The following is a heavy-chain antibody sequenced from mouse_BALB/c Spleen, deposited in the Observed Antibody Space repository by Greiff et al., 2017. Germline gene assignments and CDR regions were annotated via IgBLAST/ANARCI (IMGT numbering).Heavy chain of an antibody. CDR2: ISSGSSTI. D-gene: IGHD3-1*01. CDR1: GFTFSSFG. Sequence: EVQLVESGGGLVQPGGSRKLSCAASGFTFSSFGMHWVRQAPEKGLEWVAYISSGSSTIYYADTVKGRFTISRDNPKNTLFLQMTSLRSEDTAMYCCARGGYPYAMDYWGQGTSVTVSS. J-gene: IGHJ4*01. CDR3: ARGGYPYAMDY. V-gene: IGHV5-17*02.